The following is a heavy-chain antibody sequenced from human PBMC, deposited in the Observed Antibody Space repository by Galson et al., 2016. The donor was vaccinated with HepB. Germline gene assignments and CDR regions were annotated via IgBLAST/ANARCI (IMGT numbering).Heavy chain of an antibody. V-gene: IGHV3-23*01. CDR2: ISRSGDST. Sequence: SLRLSCAASGFTFRNYGMAWFRQAPRKGLEVVSSISRSGDSTDYADSVKGRFTISRDNSKNTLSLQMNSLTADDTAIYYCVQGSTAPAVWGKGTTVTVSS. CDR3: VQGSTAPAV. CDR1: GFTFRNYG. J-gene: IGHJ6*04. D-gene: IGHD2-2*01.